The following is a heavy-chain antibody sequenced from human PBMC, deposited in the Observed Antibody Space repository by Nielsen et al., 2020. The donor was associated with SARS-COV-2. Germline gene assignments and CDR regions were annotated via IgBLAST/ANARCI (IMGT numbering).Heavy chain of an antibody. J-gene: IGHJ3*02. Sequence: GESLKISCAASGFTFSSYAMSWVRQAPGKGLEWVSAISGSGGSTYYADSVKGRLTISRDNSKNTLYLQMNSLRAEDTAVYYCAKDVGYDSSGYWGDAFDIWGQGTMVTVSS. CDR3: AKDVGYDSSGYWGDAFDI. D-gene: IGHD3-22*01. CDR1: GFTFSSYA. V-gene: IGHV3-23*01. CDR2: ISGSGGST.